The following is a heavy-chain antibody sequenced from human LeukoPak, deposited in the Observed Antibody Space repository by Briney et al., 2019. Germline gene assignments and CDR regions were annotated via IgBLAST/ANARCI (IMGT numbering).Heavy chain of an antibody. Sequence: SETLSLACTVSGGSISSYYWSWIRQPPGKGLEWIGSIYYSGSTNYNPSLKSRVTISVDTSKNQFSLKLSSVTAADTAVYYCARDSGYSNRIDYWGQGTLVTVSS. CDR2: IYYSGST. D-gene: IGHD4-11*01. J-gene: IGHJ4*02. CDR1: GGSISSYY. CDR3: ARDSGYSNRIDY. V-gene: IGHV4-59*01.